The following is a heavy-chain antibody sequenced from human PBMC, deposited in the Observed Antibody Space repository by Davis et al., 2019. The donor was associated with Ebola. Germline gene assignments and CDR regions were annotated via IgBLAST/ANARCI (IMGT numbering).Heavy chain of an antibody. CDR1: GYSFTSYW. Sequence: GESLKTSCNGSGYSFTSYWSAWVRQMPGKGLGWMGIINPDDPATRYSPSFQGQVTISADRSINTAYLQWSSLKASDSAMYYCAKEGERGLGIGMDAWGQGTTVTVSS. CDR2: INPDDPAT. D-gene: IGHD3-16*01. J-gene: IGHJ6*02. CDR3: AKEGERGLGIGMDA. V-gene: IGHV5-51*01.